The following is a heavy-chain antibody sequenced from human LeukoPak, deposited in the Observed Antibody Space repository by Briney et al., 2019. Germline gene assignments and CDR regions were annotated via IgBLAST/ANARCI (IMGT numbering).Heavy chain of an antibody. CDR1: GGSFSVHY. Sequence: SETLSLTCAVYGGSFSVHYWSWIRQPPGKGLEWIAEISHSGSIDHNPSLKSRVTISVDKSKNQFSLSLTSVTAADMAVYYCARAYRAHQTFYSYHYFDYWGQGTLVTVSS. CDR2: ISHSGSI. J-gene: IGHJ4*02. D-gene: IGHD5-18*01. CDR3: ARAYRAHQTFYSYHYFDY. V-gene: IGHV4-34*01.